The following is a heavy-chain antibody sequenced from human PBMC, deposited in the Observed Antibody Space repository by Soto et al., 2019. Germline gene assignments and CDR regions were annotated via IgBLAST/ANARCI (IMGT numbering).Heavy chain of an antibody. CDR2: ISAYNRKT. Sequence: QVQLVQSGTEVKTPGASVKVSCHASGYTFTNYGINWVRQAPGQGLEWMAWISAYNRKTHHAPVVQDRVTMPTDPSTSTAKMELTSMRSDDTAGYYCARGGCTYGAVRFDLWGQGTMVTVSS. D-gene: IGHD2-8*01. J-gene: IGHJ3*01. CDR3: ARGGCTYGAVRFDL. CDR1: GYTFTNYG. V-gene: IGHV1-18*04.